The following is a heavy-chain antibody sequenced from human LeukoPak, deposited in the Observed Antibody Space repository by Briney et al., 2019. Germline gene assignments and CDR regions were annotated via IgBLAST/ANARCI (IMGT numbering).Heavy chain of an antibody. CDR1: GCTFTGYY. D-gene: IGHD4-17*01. CDR3: ARVRYGDYAGDY. V-gene: IGHV1-2*02. J-gene: IGHJ4*02. CDR2: INPNSGGT. Sequence: ASVKVSCKASGCTFTGYYMHWVRQAPGQGLEWMGWINPNSGGTNYAQKFQGRVTMTRDTSISTAYMELSRLRSDDTAVYYCARVRYGDYAGDYWGQGTLVTVSS.